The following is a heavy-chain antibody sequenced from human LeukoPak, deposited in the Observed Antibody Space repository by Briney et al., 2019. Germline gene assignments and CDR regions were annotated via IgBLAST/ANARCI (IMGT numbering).Heavy chain of an antibody. CDR1: GYTFTGYY. D-gene: IGHD6-6*01. V-gene: IGHV1-2*02. J-gene: IGHJ6*03. Sequence: VASVKVSCKASGYTFTGYYMHWVRQAPGQGLEWMGWINPNSGGTNYAQKLQGRVTMTTDTSTSTAYMELRSLRSDDTAVYYCAREEQLVPPYYYYYMDVWGKGTTVTVSS. CDR3: AREEQLVPPYYYYYMDV. CDR2: INPNSGGT.